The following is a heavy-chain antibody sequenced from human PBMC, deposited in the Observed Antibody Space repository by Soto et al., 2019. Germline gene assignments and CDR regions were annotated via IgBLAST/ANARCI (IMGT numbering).Heavy chain of an antibody. J-gene: IGHJ5*02. CDR1: GGSINSSSYF. D-gene: IGHD6-19*01. Sequence: SETLSLTCTVSGGSINSSSYFWGWVRQPPGKGLEWIGSIYYSGSTYYNPSLRSRVTISVDTSKNQFSLKLSSVTAADTAVFYCARHYSSGSRNWFDPWGQGTLVTVSS. V-gene: IGHV4-39*01. CDR3: ARHYSSGSRNWFDP. CDR2: IYYSGST.